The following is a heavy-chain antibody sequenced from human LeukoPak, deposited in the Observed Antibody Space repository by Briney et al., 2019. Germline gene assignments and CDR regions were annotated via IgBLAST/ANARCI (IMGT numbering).Heavy chain of an antibody. CDR3: ARGGGLDV. V-gene: IGHV3-23*01. CDR1: GFTFSSYT. Sequence: GGSLRLSCIASGFTFSSYTMSWVRRAPGKGLEWVSSINGGGDSATYADSVKGRFTISRDNAKNSLYLQMSNSRAEDTAVYFCARGGGLDVWGQGATVTVSS. D-gene: IGHD3-16*01. J-gene: IGHJ6*02. CDR2: INGGGDSA.